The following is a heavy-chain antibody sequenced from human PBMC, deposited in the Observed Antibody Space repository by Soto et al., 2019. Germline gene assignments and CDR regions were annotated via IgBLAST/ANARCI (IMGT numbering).Heavy chain of an antibody. V-gene: IGHV1-46*01. D-gene: IGHD4-17*01. CDR1: GYTFTSYA. J-gene: IGHJ6*02. Sequence: GASVKVSCKASGYTFTSYAMHWVRQAPGQRLEWMGWINPSGGSTSYAQKFQGRVTMTRDTSTSTVYMELSSLRSEDTAVYYCATGLTEMTTGSGGYYYYYYGMDVWGQGTTVTVSS. CDR3: ATGLTEMTTGSGGYYYYYYGMDV. CDR2: INPSGGST.